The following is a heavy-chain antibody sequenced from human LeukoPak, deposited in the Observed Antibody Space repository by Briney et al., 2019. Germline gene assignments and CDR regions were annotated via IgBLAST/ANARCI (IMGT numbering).Heavy chain of an antibody. Sequence: ASVKVSCKASGGTFSSYAISWVRQAPGQGLEWMGGIIPIFGTANYAQKFQGRVTITRNTSISTAYMELSSLRSEDTAVYYCARGLKYVGRGFDPWGQGTLVTVSS. CDR1: GGTFSSYA. D-gene: IGHD3-10*01. J-gene: IGHJ5*02. CDR3: ARGLKYVGRGFDP. CDR2: IIPIFGTA. V-gene: IGHV1-69*05.